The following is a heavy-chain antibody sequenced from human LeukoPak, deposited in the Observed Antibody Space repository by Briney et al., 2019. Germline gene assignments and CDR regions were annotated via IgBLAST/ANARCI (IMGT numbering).Heavy chain of an antibody. CDR2: INPNSGRT. Sequence: ASVKVSCKASGYTFTGYYMHGVRQDPGEGLEWMGWINPNSGRTNDAQKFQGRVTMTRDTSISTAYLWLGSLRSDHTAVYFCARDNSVREEAWWFNPWGQGTRVTVSS. CDR1: GYTFTGYY. D-gene: IGHD3-10*01. CDR3: ARDNSVREEAWWFNP. J-gene: IGHJ5*02. V-gene: IGHV1-2*02.